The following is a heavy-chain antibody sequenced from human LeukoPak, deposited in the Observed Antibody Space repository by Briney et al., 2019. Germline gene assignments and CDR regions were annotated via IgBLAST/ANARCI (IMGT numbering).Heavy chain of an antibody. CDR1: GFTFSSYG. V-gene: IGHV3-30*18. CDR2: ISYDGSNK. J-gene: IGHJ4*02. D-gene: IGHD6-19*01. CDR3: AKLNSGWCYFDY. Sequence: QAGGSLRLSCAASGFTFSSYGMHWVRQAPGKGLEWVAVISYDGSNKYYADSVKGRFTISRDNSKNTLHLQMNSLRAEDTAVYYCAKLNSGWCYFDYWGQGTLVTVSS.